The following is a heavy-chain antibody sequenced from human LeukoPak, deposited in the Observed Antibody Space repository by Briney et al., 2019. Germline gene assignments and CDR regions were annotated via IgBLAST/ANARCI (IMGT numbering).Heavy chain of an antibody. Sequence: ASVKVSCKASRYTFTAYYMHWVRLVPGQGLQWMGWVNPKTGGTNYAQKLQGRVTMTTDTSTSTAYMELRSLRSDDTAVYYCARGGAWDSSSADYWGQGTLVTVSS. J-gene: IGHJ4*02. CDR3: ARGGAWDSSSADY. D-gene: IGHD6-6*01. CDR1: RYTFTAYY. V-gene: IGHV1-2*02. CDR2: VNPKTGGT.